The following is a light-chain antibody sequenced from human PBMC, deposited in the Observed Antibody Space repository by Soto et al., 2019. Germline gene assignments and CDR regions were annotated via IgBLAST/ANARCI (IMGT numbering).Light chain of an antibody. V-gene: IGKV1-33*01. CDR2: DAS. CDR1: QDISNY. CDR3: QQYESYAT. Sequence: DIQMTQSPSSLSASVGDRVTITCQASQDISNYLNWYQQKPGKAPKLLIYDASNLESGVPSRFSGSGSATEFTLTISSLQPDDFATYYCQQYESYATFGQGTKVEIK. J-gene: IGKJ1*01.